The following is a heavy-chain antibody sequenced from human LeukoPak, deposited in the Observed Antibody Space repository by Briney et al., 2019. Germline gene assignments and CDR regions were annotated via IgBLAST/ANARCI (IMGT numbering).Heavy chain of an antibody. J-gene: IGHJ5*02. Sequence: GRSLRLSCAASGFTFSSYAMHWVRQAPGKGLEWVAVISSDGSHIDYADSVKGRFTISRDNSKNTLYLQMNSLRAEDTAVYYCAKDYRVATRNNWFDPWGQGTLVTVSS. CDR1: GFTFSSYA. V-gene: IGHV3-30*04. CDR3: AKDYRVATRNNWFDP. D-gene: IGHD5-12*01. CDR2: ISSDGSHI.